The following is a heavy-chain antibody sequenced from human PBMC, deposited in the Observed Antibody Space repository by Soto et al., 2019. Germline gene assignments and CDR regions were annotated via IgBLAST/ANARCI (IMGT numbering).Heavy chain of an antibody. CDR3: ARVPIYYDFLFEY. D-gene: IGHD3-22*01. Sequence: GASVKVSCKASGYTFTSYAMHWVRQAPGQRLEWMGWINAGNGNTKYSQKFQGRVTITRDTSASTAYMELSSLRSEDTAVYYCARVPIYYDFLFEYWGQGTLVTVSS. V-gene: IGHV1-3*01. CDR1: GYTFTSYA. CDR2: INAGNGNT. J-gene: IGHJ4*02.